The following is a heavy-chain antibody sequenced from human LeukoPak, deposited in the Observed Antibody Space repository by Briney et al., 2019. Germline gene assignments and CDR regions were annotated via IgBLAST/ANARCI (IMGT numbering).Heavy chain of an antibody. CDR1: GGSISSYY. J-gene: IGHJ5*02. CDR3: ARHPPFYSNYVGWFDP. D-gene: IGHD4-11*01. CDR2: IYTSGST. Sequence: ETLSLTCTVSGGSISSYYWSWIRQPPGKGLEWIGYIYTSGSTNYNPSLKSRVTISVDTSKNQFSLKLSSVTAADTAVYYCARHPPFYSNYVGWFDPWGQGTLVTVSS. V-gene: IGHV4-4*09.